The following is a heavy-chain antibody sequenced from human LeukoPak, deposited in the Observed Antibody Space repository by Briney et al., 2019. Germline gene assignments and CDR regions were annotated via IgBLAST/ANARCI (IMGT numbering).Heavy chain of an antibody. CDR2: INAGNGNT. J-gene: IGHJ4*02. V-gene: IGHV1-3*01. Sequence: ASVKVSCRTSGYTFTTYAIHWVRQAPGQRLEWMGWINAGNGNTKYSQKFEGRVTITWDTAASTAYVELSSLRFEDMAVYYCAREYYDILTGYYFLDYWGQGTLVAVSS. CDR3: AREYYDILTGYYFLDY. D-gene: IGHD3-9*01. CDR1: GYTFTTYA.